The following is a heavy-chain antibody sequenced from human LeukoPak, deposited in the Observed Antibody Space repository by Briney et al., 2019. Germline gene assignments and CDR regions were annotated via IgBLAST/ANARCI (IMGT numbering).Heavy chain of an antibody. D-gene: IGHD4/OR15-4a*01. Sequence: GGSLRLSCTASGFTFGDYAMSWFRQAPGKGLEWVASIKHDGNERYYVDSVKDRFTISRDNAKNSLYLQMNSLRAEDTAVYYCARSMTVDFWGQGTLVTVSS. J-gene: IGHJ4*02. CDR2: IKHDGNER. CDR1: GFTFGDYA. CDR3: ARSMTVDF. V-gene: IGHV3-7*03.